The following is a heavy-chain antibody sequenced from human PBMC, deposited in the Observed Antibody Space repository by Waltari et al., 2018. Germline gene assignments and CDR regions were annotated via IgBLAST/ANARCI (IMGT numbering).Heavy chain of an antibody. CDR2: ISSSSSYI. V-gene: IGHV3-21*01. Sequence: EVQLVESGGDLVKPGGSLRLSCAASGFTFSSYSMNWVRQAPGKGLEWVSSISSSSSYIYYADSVKGRFTISRDNAKNSLYLQMNSLRAEDTAVYYCARTPWGSSGGGGYWGQGTLVTVSS. D-gene: IGHD6-19*01. J-gene: IGHJ4*02. CDR1: GFTFSSYS. CDR3: ARTPWGSSGGGGY.